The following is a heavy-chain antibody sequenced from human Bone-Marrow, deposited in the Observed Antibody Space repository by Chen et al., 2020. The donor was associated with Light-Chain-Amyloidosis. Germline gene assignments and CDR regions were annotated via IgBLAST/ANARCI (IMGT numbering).Heavy chain of an antibody. CDR3: ARADASYYYYGMDV. CDR2: IFYSGST. CDR1: GVSISSAGSY. J-gene: IGHJ6*02. Sequence: QVQLQESGPGLVRPSQTLSLTCTVSGVSISSAGSYWSWIRQHPGKGLEWIGHIFYSGSTYANPSLKSRVAISVDTSKNQFSLKVSSVTAADTAVYYCARADASYYYYGMDVWGQGTTVTVSS. V-gene: IGHV4-31*03.